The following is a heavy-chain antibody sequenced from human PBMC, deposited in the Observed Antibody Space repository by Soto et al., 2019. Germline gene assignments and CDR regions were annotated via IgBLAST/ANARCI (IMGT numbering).Heavy chain of an antibody. CDR1: GGSISSYY. D-gene: IGHD6-6*01. J-gene: IGHJ4*02. Sequence: SETLSLPCTVSGGSISSYYWSWIRQPPGKGLEWIGEINHSGSTNYTPSLKSRVTISVDTSKNQFSLKLTSVTAADTAVYYCARGGGGSSSYYFDYWGQGTQVTVSS. CDR2: INHSGST. V-gene: IGHV4-34*01. CDR3: ARGGGGSSSYYFDY.